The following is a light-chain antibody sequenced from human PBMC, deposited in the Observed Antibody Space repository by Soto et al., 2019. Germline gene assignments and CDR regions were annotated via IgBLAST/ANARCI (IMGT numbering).Light chain of an antibody. Sequence: IVLTQSPATLSLSPGERATLSCSASQSVSSYLAWYQQKPGQAPRLLIYDASNSATGIPARFSGSGSGTDFTLTISSLEAEDFAVYYCQRRSSWPLTFGGGTKVEIK. CDR1: QSVSSY. J-gene: IGKJ4*01. CDR2: DAS. V-gene: IGKV3-11*01. CDR3: QRRSSWPLT.